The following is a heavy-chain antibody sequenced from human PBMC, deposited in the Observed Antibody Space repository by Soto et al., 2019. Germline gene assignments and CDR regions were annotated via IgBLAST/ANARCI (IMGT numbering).Heavy chain of an antibody. CDR3: CRGLGYLIGD. J-gene: IGHJ4*02. D-gene: IGHD5-18*01. CDR1: AFIVDSTY. V-gene: IGHV3-66*01. CDR2: ITVGGDT. Sequence: EVQLVESGGGLVQPGGSLRLSCTTSAFIVDSTYMHWVRQAPGKGLEWVAVITVGGDTYYSDSVRGRSTLSRDTSKNTLNLQVNSLKVEDTAVYHCCRGLGYLIGDWGQGALVAVSS.